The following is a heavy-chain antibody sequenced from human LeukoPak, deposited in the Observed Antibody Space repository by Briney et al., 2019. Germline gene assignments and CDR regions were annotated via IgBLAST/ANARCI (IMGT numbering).Heavy chain of an antibody. CDR1: GGTFSSYA. V-gene: IGHV1-69*13. D-gene: IGHD6-13*01. CDR3: ARVQGSSWYWFDP. CDR2: IIPIFGTA. J-gene: IGHJ5*02. Sequence: ASVKVSCKASGGTFSSYAISWVRQAPGQGLEWMGGIIPIFGTANYAQKSQGRVTITADESTSTAYMELSSLSSEDTAVYYCARVQGSSWYWFDPWGQGTLVTVSS.